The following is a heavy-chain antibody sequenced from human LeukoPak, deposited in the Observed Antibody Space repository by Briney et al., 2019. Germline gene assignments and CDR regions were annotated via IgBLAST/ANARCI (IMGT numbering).Heavy chain of an antibody. V-gene: IGHV3-30-3*01. CDR1: GFTFSSYA. CDR3: ARDRGEGYGSGSYEMIFDY. J-gene: IGHJ4*02. Sequence: GGSLRLSCAASGFTFSSYAMHWVRQAPGKGLEWVAVISYDGSNKYYADSVKGRFTISRDNSKNTLYLQMNSLRAKDTAVYYCARDRGEGYGSGSYEMIFDYWGQGTLVTVSS. CDR2: ISYDGSNK. D-gene: IGHD3-10*01.